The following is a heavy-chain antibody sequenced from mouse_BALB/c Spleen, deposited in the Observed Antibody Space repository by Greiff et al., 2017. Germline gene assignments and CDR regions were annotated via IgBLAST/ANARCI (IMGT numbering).Heavy chain of an antibody. J-gene: IGHJ4*01. V-gene: IGHV1-4*01. CDR3: ARSSYYGRDAMDY. Sequence: QVQLQQSGAELARPGASVKMSCKASGYTFTSYTMHWVKQRPGQGLEWIGYINPSSGYTKYNQKFKDKATLTADKSSSTAYMQLSSLTSEDSAVYYCARSSYYGRDAMDYWGQGTSVTVSS. D-gene: IGHD1-1*01. CDR2: INPSSGYT. CDR1: GYTFTSYT.